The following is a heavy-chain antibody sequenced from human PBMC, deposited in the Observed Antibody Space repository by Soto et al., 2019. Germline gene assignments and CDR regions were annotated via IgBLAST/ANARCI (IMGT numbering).Heavy chain of an antibody. CDR1: GGSISSYY. Sequence: SETLSLTCTVSGGSISSYYWSWIRQPPGKGLEWIGYIYYSGSTNYNPSLKSRVTISVDTSKNQFSLKLSSVTAADTAVYYCARLHAPLFGVVPLYYFDYWGQGTLVTVSS. V-gene: IGHV4-59*01. D-gene: IGHD3-3*01. CDR2: IYYSGST. J-gene: IGHJ4*02. CDR3: ARLHAPLFGVVPLYYFDY.